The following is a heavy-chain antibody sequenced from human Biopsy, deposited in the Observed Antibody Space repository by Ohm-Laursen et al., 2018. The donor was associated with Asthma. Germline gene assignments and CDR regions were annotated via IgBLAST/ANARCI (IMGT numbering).Heavy chain of an antibody. V-gene: IGHV1-18*01. CDR3: ARAVNYSHYYGIDV. J-gene: IGHJ6*02. D-gene: IGHD3-10*01. CDR1: GYTFNSAG. CDR2: ISVYNGNT. Sequence: ASVKVSCKTSGYTFNSAGITWVRQAPGQGLEWMGWISVYNGNTKVAQKLQDRVTMITDTSTSTAYMELSSLRSDDTAVYFCARAVNYSHYYGIDVWGQGTTVTAS.